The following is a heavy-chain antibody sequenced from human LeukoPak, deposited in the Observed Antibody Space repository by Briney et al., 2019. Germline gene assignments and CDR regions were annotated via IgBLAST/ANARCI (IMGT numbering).Heavy chain of an antibody. CDR2: INPNSGGT. V-gene: IGHV1-2*02. D-gene: IGHD3-16*02. CDR3: ATLRSLFDY. J-gene: IGHJ4*02. Sequence: ASVKVSCKASGYTFTGYYMHWVRQAPGQGLEWMGWINPNSGGTNYAPKFQGRVTLTRDTSIDTAYMELSRLKSDDTAMYYCATLRSLFDYWGQGTLVTVSS. CDR1: GYTFTGYY.